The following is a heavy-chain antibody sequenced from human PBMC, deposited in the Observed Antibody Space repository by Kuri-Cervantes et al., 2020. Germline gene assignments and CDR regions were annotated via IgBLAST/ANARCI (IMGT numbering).Heavy chain of an antibody. CDR2: IYHSGSTNYNSGST. V-gene: IGHV4-59*12. CDR1: GGSINTCY. Sequence: SETLSLTCTVSGGSINTCYWSWIRQPPGKGLEWIGNIYHSGSTNYNSGSTNYNPSLKSRVTISVDTSKKQFSLKLSSVTAADTAVYYCATRPRGLMNYYYYGMDVWGQGTAVTVSS. CDR3: ATRPRGLMNYYYYGMDV. D-gene: IGHD3-10*01. J-gene: IGHJ6*02.